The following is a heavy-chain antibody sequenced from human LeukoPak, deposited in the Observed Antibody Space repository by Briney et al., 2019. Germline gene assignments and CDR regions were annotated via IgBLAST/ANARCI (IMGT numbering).Heavy chain of an antibody. Sequence: PGGSLRLSCTVSGFTFSYHGMHWVRQATGKGLEWVANIKQDGSEKYYVDSVKGRFTISRDNPKNSLYLQMNSLRAEDTAVYYCARDWVHCGGDCYGYWGQGTLVTVSS. CDR3: ARDWVHCGGDCYGY. D-gene: IGHD2-21*02. CDR2: IKQDGSEK. CDR1: GFTFSYHG. V-gene: IGHV3-7*05. J-gene: IGHJ4*02.